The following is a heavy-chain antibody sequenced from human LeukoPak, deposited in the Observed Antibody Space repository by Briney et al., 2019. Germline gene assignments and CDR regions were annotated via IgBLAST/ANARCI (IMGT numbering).Heavy chain of an antibody. J-gene: IGHJ4*02. D-gene: IGHD5-12*01. CDR1: GGSISCSSYY. CDR3: ARHKTDTVAVEG. Sequence: TASETLSLTCTVSGGSISCSSYYWGWIRQPPGKGLEWIGSIYYSGSTYYNPSLKSRVTISVDTSKNQFSLKLSSVTAADTAAYYCARHKTDTVAVEGWGQGTLVTVSS. CDR2: IYYSGST. V-gene: IGHV4-39*01.